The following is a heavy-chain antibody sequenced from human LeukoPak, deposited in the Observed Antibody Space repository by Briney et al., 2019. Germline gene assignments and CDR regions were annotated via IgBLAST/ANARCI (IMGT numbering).Heavy chain of an antibody. CDR1: GFTFSSYS. D-gene: IGHD6-13*01. J-gene: IGHJ3*02. Sequence: GGSLRLSCAASGFTFSSYSMNWVRQAPGKGLEWVSSISSSSSYIYYADSVKGRFTISRDNSKNTLYLQMNSLRAEDTAVYYCAKDRPYSRSWYLQKGAFDICGQGTMVTVSS. CDR2: ISSSSSYI. V-gene: IGHV3-21*04. CDR3: AKDRPYSRSWYLQKGAFDI.